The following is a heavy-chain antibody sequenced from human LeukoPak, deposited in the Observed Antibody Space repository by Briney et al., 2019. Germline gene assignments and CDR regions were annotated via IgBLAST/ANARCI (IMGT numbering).Heavy chain of an antibody. CDR2: IIPIFGTA. CDR1: GGTFSSYA. CDR3: VMQLAFGWFDP. J-gene: IGHJ5*02. Sequence: SVKVSCKASGGTFSSYAISWVRQAPGQGLEWMGGIIPIFGTANYAQKFQGRVTITADKSTSTAYMELSSLRSEDTAVYYCVMQLAFGWFDPWGQGTLVTVSS. V-gene: IGHV1-69*06. D-gene: IGHD1-1*01.